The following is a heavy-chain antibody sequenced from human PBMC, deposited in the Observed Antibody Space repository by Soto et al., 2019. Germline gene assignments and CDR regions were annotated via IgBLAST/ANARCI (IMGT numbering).Heavy chain of an antibody. Sequence: PGESLKISCKGSGYSFSNYWIAWVRQMPWKGLEWMGMIDPSDSYTNYSPSFQGHVTISADKSISTAYLQWSSLKASDTAMYYCARSIPIVVVPAAIRVSWYYYGMDVWGQGTTVTVSS. CDR1: GYSFSNYW. V-gene: IGHV5-10-1*01. J-gene: IGHJ6*02. D-gene: IGHD2-2*01. CDR2: IDPSDSYT. CDR3: ARSIPIVVVPAAIRVSWYYYGMDV.